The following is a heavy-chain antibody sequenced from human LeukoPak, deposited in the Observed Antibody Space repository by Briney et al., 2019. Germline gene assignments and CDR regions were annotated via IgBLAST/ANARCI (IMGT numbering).Heavy chain of an antibody. V-gene: IGHV1-3*01. CDR1: GCTFTSYG. CDR3: ARDSGSGNNDY. D-gene: IGHD1-26*01. J-gene: IGHJ4*02. CDR2: ISAGNGNT. Sequence: ASVKVSCKASGCTFTSYGISWVRQAPGQRLEWMGWISAGNGNTKYSQNFQGRVTFISNTSATTAFMELSSLRSEDAAVYYCARDSGSGNNDYWGQGTLVTVSS.